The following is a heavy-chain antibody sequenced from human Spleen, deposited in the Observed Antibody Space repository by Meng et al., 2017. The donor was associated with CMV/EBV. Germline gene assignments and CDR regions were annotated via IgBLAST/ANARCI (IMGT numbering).Heavy chain of an antibody. V-gene: IGHV4-38-2*02. CDR3: AREGSGSNGSSRYGHFHH. D-gene: IGHD3-10*01. Sequence: SETLSLTCIVSGYPISSGYYWGWIRQSPGKGLEWIGSIYHSGSTYYNPSLKSRVIISVDTSKNQFSLKLTSVTAADTAVYYCAREGSGSNGSSRYGHFHHWGQGTLVTVSS. CDR2: IYHSGST. CDR1: GYPISSGYY. J-gene: IGHJ1*01.